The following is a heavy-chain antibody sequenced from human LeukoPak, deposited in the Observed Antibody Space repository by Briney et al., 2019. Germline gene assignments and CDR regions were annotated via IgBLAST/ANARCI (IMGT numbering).Heavy chain of an antibody. CDR2: ISGSGGST. D-gene: IGHD3-10*01. J-gene: IGHJ6*02. Sequence: GGSLRLSCAASGFTFSNFGLSWVRQAPGKGLEWVSIISGSGGSTFYADSVRGRFTVSRDNSKNTLYLQMNSLRAEDTAVYYCARVETYYGSGSPLYGMDVWGQGTTVTVSS. V-gene: IGHV3-23*01. CDR1: GFTFSNFG. CDR3: ARVETYYGSGSPLYGMDV.